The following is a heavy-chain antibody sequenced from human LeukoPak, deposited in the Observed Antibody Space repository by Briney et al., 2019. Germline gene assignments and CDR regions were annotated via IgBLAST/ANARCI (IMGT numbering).Heavy chain of an antibody. J-gene: IGHJ2*01. CDR3: ARAPGVWGSGSYPSYWYFDL. CDR2: INSDGSST. D-gene: IGHD3-10*01. V-gene: IGHV3-74*01. Sequence: GGSLRLSCAASGFTFSSYWMHWVRQAPGKGLVWVSRINSDGSSTSYADSVKGRFTISRDNAKNTLYLQMNSLRAEDTAVYYCARAPGVWGSGSYPSYWYFDLWGRGTLVTVSS. CDR1: GFTFSSYW.